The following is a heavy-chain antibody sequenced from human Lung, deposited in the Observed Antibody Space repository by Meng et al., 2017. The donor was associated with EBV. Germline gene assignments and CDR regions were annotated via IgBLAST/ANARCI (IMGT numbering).Heavy chain of an antibody. CDR2: IYYSGST. Sequence: EAGPGLVTPSQTLSLTCTCSGGSISSGGHYWSWIRQHPGKSLEWIGYIYYSGSTSYNPSLMSRVTISVDTSRNQFSLKLTSVTAADTAVYYCAREYSSSSGLPGPWGQGTLVTVSS. V-gene: IGHV4-30-4*08. CDR1: GGSISSGGHY. D-gene: IGHD6-6*01. CDR3: AREYSSSSGLPGP. J-gene: IGHJ5*02.